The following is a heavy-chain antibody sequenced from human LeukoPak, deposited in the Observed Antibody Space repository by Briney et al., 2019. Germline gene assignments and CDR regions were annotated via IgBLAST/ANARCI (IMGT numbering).Heavy chain of an antibody. CDR1: GGSISSYY. CDR3: ARTHYYDSSGSLDY. J-gene: IGHJ4*02. Sequence: SETLSLTCTVSGGSISSYYWSWIRQPPGKGLEWIGYIYYSGSTNYNPSLKSRVTISVDTSKNQFSLKLSSVTAADTAVYYCARTHYYDSSGSLDYWGQGTLVTVPS. CDR2: IYYSGST. D-gene: IGHD3-22*01. V-gene: IGHV4-59*08.